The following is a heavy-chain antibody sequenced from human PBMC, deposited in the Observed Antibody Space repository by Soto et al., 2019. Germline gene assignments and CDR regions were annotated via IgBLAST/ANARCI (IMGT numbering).Heavy chain of an antibody. CDR2: ISAYNGNT. D-gene: IGHD3-10*01. CDR1: GYTFTSYG. V-gene: IGHV1-18*01. J-gene: IGHJ6*03. CDR3: ARDQPYYGSGSYYPTRKYYYYMDV. Sequence: GASVKVSCKASGYTFTSYGISWVRQAPGQGLEWMGWISAYNGNTNYAQKLQGRVTMTTDTSTSTAYMELRSLRSDDTAVYYCARDQPYYGSGSYYPTRKYYYYMDVWGKGTTVTVSS.